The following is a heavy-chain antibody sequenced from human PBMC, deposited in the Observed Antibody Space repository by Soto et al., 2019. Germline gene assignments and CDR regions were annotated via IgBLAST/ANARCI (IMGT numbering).Heavy chain of an antibody. CDR1: CGSFSGYC. V-gene: IGHV4-34*01. J-gene: IGHJ4*02. CDR2: INHSGST. Sequence: QVQLQQWGAGLLKPSETLSLTCAVYCGSFSGYCWSWIRQPPGKGLEWIGEINHSGSTNYNPSLKSRVTISADTSKNQVSLKPNSVTAADTAVYYCERGGGGWYKDYWGQGTLVTVSS. D-gene: IGHD6-19*01. CDR3: ERGGGGWYKDY.